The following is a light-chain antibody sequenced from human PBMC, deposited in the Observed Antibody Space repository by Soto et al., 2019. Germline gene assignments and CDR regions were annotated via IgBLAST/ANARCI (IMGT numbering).Light chain of an antibody. CDR1: SSDVGVYNY. CDR2: EVN. J-gene: IGLJ1*01. Sequence: QSVLTQPPSASGSPGQSVTISCTGTSSDVGVYNYVSWYQHHPGKAPKLMIYEVNKRPSGVPDRFSGSKSGNTASLTVSGLQAEDEVDYYCSSYAGSNYFYVFGTGTKVTVL. CDR3: SSYAGSNYFYV. V-gene: IGLV2-8*01.